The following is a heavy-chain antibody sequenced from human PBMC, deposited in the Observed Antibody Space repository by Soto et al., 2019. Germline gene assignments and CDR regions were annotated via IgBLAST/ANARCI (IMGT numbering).Heavy chain of an antibody. V-gene: IGHV6-1*01. CDR3: ARLEAIVVVPAAITYGMDV. Sequence: SQTLSLTCAISGDSVSSNSAAWNWIRQSPSRGLEWLGRTYYRSKWYNDYAVSVKSRITINPDTSKNQFSLQLNSVTPEDTAVYYCARLEAIVVVPAAITYGMDVWGQGTTVTVYS. J-gene: IGHJ6*02. CDR1: GDSVSSNSAA. D-gene: IGHD2-2*02. CDR2: TYYRSKWYN.